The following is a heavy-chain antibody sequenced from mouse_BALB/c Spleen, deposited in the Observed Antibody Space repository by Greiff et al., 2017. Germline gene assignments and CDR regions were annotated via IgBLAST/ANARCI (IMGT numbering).Heavy chain of an antibody. CDR3: ARSTKEY. J-gene: IGHJ2*01. CDR2: INPGSGGT. V-gene: IGHV1-54*01. CDR1: GYAFTNYL. D-gene: IGHD1-3*01. Sequence: QVQLQQSGAELVRPGTSVKVSCKASGYAFTNYLIEWVKQRPGQGLEWIGVINPGSGGTNYNEKFKGKATLTADKSSSTAYMQLSSLTSDDSAVYFCARSTKEYWGQGTTLTVSS.